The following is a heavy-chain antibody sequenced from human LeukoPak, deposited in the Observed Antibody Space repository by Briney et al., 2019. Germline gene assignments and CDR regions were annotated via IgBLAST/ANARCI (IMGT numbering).Heavy chain of an antibody. Sequence: GGSLRLSFAASGFTFSSYAMSWVRQAPGKGLEWVGFIRSKAYGGTTEYAASVKGRFTISRDDSKSIAYLQMNSLKTEDTAVYYCTRSNSRWGQGTLVTVSS. D-gene: IGHD2/OR15-2a*01. J-gene: IGHJ4*02. CDR3: TRSNSR. V-gene: IGHV3-49*04. CDR2: IRSKAYGGTT. CDR1: GFTFSSYA.